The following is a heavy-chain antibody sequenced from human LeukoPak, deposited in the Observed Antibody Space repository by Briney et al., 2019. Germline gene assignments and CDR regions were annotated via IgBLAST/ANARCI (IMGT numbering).Heavy chain of an antibody. J-gene: IGHJ6*03. CDR1: GSSFTSYW. V-gene: IGHV5-51*01. Sequence: GESLKISCKGSGSSFTSYWIGWVRQLPGKGLEWMGIIYPGDSDTRYSPSFQGQVTISADKSISTAYLQWSSLKASDTAMYYCARHVGDSYYYYYYMDVWGKGTTVTVSS. CDR3: ARHVGDSYYYYYYMDV. CDR2: IYPGDSDT. D-gene: IGHD2-21*02.